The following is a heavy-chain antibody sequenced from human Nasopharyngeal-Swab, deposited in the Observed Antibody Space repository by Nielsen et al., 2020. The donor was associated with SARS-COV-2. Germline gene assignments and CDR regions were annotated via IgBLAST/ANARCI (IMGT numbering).Heavy chain of an antibody. J-gene: IGHJ4*02. CDR2: ISYDGSNK. Sequence: GESLKISCAASGFTFSSYAMHWVRQAPGKGLEWVAVISYDGSNKYYADSVKGRFTISRDNSKNTLYLQMNSLRAEDTAVYYCARDRMWFGEIFYFDYWGQGTLVTVSS. CDR3: ARDRMWFGEIFYFDY. CDR1: GFTFSSYA. V-gene: IGHV3-30-3*01. D-gene: IGHD3-10*01.